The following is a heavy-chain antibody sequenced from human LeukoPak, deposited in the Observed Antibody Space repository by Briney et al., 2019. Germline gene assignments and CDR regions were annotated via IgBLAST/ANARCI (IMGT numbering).Heavy chain of an antibody. CDR3: ARHLTYGGWNS. D-gene: IGHD4-23*01. CDR2: IKQDGSEK. Sequence: GSLRLSCAASGFTFSNYWMIWVRQAPGKGLEWVGNIKQDGSEKRYADSVRGRFSISRDNAQTSLYLQMNSLRAEDTAVYYCARHLTYGGWNSWGQGTLVTVSS. CDR1: GFTFSNYW. V-gene: IGHV3-7*05. J-gene: IGHJ4*02.